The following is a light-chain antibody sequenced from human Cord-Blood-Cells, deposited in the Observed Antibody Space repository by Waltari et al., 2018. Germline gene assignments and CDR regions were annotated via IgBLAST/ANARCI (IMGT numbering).Light chain of an antibody. CDR2: GNS. CDR3: QSYDSSLSGSV. Sequence: CTGSSSNIGAGYDVHWYQQLPGTAPKLLIYGNSNRPSGVPDRFSGSKSGTSASLAITGLQAEDEADYYCQSYDSSLSGSVFGGGTKLTVL. CDR1: SSNIGAGYD. J-gene: IGLJ2*01. V-gene: IGLV1-40*01.